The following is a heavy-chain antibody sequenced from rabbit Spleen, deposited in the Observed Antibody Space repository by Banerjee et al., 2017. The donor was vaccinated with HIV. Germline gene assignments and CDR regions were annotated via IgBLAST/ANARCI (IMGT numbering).Heavy chain of an antibody. CDR1: GFSFSSSYY. J-gene: IGHJ4*01. CDR3: ARDGAGGSYFAL. CDR2: IYADSSGST. D-gene: IGHD8-1*01. V-gene: IGHV1S40*01. Sequence: QSLEESGGDLVKPEGSLTLTCTASGFSFSSSYYMCWVRQAPGKGLEYIACIYADSSGSTYYASWAKGRFTISKTSSTTVTLEMTSLTAADTATYFCARDGAGGSYFALWGPGTLVTVS.